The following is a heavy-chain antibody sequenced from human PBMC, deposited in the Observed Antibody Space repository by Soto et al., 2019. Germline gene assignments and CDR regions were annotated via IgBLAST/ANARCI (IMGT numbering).Heavy chain of an antibody. D-gene: IGHD3-22*01. CDR3: ARGDPPNFITMILPGLNI. V-gene: IGHV4-34*01. CDR2: IDHSGST. J-gene: IGHJ3*02. Sequence: KPSETLSLTCAVYGGSFSGYHWTWIRQPPGKGLEWIGEIDHSGSTNYNPSLKSRVTISADTSNNQFFLKLTSVTAADTAVYYCARGDPPNFITMILPGLNIWGQGTTVTVSS. CDR1: GGSFSGYH.